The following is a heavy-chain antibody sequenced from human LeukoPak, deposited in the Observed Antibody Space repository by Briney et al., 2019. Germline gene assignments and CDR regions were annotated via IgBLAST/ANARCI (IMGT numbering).Heavy chain of an antibody. CDR3: ARLQWDLPISWGYFDH. D-gene: IGHD2-2*01. J-gene: IGHJ4*02. CDR1: GFTFRTQA. V-gene: IGHV3-23*01. Sequence: GGSLRLSCVGSGFTFRTQAMSWVRQAPGKGLEWVSTMSASGDRLHYADSVRGRFTISRDNSKNTVYLQMSSLRAEDTAIYYCARLQWDLPISWGYFDHWGQGTLVSVSS. CDR2: MSASGDRL.